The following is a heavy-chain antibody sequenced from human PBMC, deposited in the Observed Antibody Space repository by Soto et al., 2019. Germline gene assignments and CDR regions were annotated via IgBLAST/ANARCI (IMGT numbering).Heavy chain of an antibody. Sequence: GGSLRLSCAASGFAFNRYYMSWVRQAPGKGLEWVATVDQDGSAKYYVDSVKGRFTISRDNAKNSLYVQMNSLRGEDTAVYCCARYCAYDSIYYCSSDRLDYWGQGTLVTVSS. CDR3: ARYCAYDSIYYCSSDRLDY. CDR1: GFAFNRYY. J-gene: IGHJ4*02. D-gene: IGHD3-22*01. CDR2: VDQDGSAK. V-gene: IGHV3-7*01.